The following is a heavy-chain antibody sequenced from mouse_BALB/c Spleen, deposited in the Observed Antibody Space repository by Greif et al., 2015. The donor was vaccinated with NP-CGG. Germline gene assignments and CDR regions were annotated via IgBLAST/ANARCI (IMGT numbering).Heavy chain of an antibody. Sequence: VKLMESGPQLVRPGASVKISCKASGYSFTSYWMHWVKQRPGQGLEWIGMIDPSDSETRLNQKFKDKATLTVDKSSSTAYMQLSSPTSEDSAVYYCARDGNYWYFDVWGAGTTVTVSS. J-gene: IGHJ1*01. CDR2: IDPSDSET. CDR1: GYSFTSYW. V-gene: IGHV1S126*01. D-gene: IGHD2-1*01. CDR3: ARDGNYWYFDV.